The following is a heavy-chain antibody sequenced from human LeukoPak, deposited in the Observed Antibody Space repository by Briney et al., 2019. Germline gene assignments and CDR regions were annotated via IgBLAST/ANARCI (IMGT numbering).Heavy chain of an antibody. CDR3: ARSRYSSAWYAFDI. CDR1: GGSISSYH. V-gene: IGHV4-59*08. Sequence: SETLSLTCTVSGGSISSYHWSWIRQPPGKGLQWIGHIYYTGSTNYNPSLKSRLTISLDTSKNQFSLKLSSVTAADTAVYYCARSRYSSAWYAFDIWGQGTMVTVSS. D-gene: IGHD6-19*01. J-gene: IGHJ3*02. CDR2: IYYTGST.